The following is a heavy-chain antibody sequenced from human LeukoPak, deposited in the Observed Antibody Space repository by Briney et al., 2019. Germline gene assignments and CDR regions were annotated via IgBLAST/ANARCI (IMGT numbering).Heavy chain of an antibody. CDR2: ISWNSGSI. Sequence: GGSLRLSCAASRFPFDDYAMHWARQAPGKGLEWVSGISWNSGSIGYADSVKGRFTISRDNAKNSLYLQMNSLRTEDTAVYYCAKDISGASRAFDYWGQGTLVTVSS. J-gene: IGHJ4*02. CDR1: RFPFDDYA. CDR3: AKDISGASRAFDY. V-gene: IGHV3-9*01. D-gene: IGHD7-27*01.